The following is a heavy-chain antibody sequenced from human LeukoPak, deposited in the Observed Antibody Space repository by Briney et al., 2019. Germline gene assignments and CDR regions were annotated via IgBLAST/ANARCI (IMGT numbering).Heavy chain of an antibody. CDR2: ISSTSDTI. D-gene: IGHD3-10*01. Sequence: PGGSLRFSCAASGFIFSDYYMSWIRQAPGKGLEWVSYISSTSDTIYYADSVRGRFTVSRDNAKNSLYLQMNSLRPEDTAIYYCAREMSYYNTGTYYNSFDYWGQGTLVTVSS. CDR3: AREMSYYNTGTYYNSFDY. V-gene: IGHV3-11*01. CDR1: GFIFSDYY. J-gene: IGHJ4*02.